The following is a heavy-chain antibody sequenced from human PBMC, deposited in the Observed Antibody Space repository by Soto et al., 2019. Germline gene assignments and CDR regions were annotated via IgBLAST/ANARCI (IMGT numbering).Heavy chain of an antibody. Sequence: PGGSLRLSCAASGFTFSSYSMNWVRQAPGKWLEWVSVIYSGGSTYYADSVKGRFTISRDNSKNTLYLQMNSLRAEDTAVYYCASEHVLRYFDWFLTPGGMDVWGQGTTVTVSS. CDR3: ASEHVLRYFDWFLTPGGMDV. V-gene: IGHV3-53*01. CDR2: IYSGGST. CDR1: GFTFSSYS. J-gene: IGHJ6*02. D-gene: IGHD3-9*01.